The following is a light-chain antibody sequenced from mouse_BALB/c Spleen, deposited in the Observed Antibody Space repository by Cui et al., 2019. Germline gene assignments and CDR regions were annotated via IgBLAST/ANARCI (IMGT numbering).Light chain of an antibody. J-gene: IGKJ5*01. V-gene: IGKV4-57*01. CDR3: HEMSSST. CDR2: STS. Sequence: QIVLTQSPAIMPASLGEKVTITCRASSSVSYRHWFQQKPGTTPKLWIYSTSNLASGVPALFSGSGSGTSYSLTISRMEAEAAATYYCHEMSSSTFGAGTKLELK. CDR1: SSVSY.